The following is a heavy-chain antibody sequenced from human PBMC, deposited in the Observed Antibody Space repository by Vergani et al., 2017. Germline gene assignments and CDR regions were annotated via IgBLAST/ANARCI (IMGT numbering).Heavy chain of an antibody. CDR1: GFTLSSHA. CDR3: ARGLGSSVKGPFDY. J-gene: IGHJ4*02. CDR2: IWYDGSKE. Sequence: QVQLEESGGGVVQPGRSLRLSCAGSGFTLSSHAMHWVRQAPGKGLEWVAFIWYDGSKEYYADSVKGRFTISRDNSKNTLYLQMNNLRAADTAVYYCARGLGSSVKGPFDYWGRGTLVTVSS. D-gene: IGHD3-22*01. V-gene: IGHV3-33*01.